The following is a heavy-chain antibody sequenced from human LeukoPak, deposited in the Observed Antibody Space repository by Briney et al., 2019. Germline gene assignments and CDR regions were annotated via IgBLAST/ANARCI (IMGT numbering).Heavy chain of an antibody. Sequence: PGGSLRLSCAASGFTFSSYAMSWVRQAPGKGLEWVSAISGSGGSTYYADSVKGRFTISRDNAKNSLYLQMNSLRAEDTAVYYCARGDYYDSSGYGYWGQGTLVTVSS. V-gene: IGHV3-23*01. J-gene: IGHJ4*02. D-gene: IGHD3-22*01. CDR1: GFTFSSYA. CDR3: ARGDYYDSSGYGY. CDR2: ISGSGGST.